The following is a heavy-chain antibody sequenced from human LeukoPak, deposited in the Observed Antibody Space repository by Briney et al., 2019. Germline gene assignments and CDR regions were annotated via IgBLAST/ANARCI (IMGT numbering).Heavy chain of an antibody. CDR1: GTSISNDY. D-gene: IGHD6-13*01. CDR2: IYHSGGT. Sequence: MPSETLSLTCTVSGTSISNDYWSWIRQSPGKGLEYIGYIYHSGGTDYNPSLNGRVTISLDTSKNHFSLQLTSVTAADTAVYYCARAYSSIWALRGVYALWGQGTMVTVSS. CDR3: ARAYSSIWALRGVYAL. V-gene: IGHV4-59*01. J-gene: IGHJ3*01.